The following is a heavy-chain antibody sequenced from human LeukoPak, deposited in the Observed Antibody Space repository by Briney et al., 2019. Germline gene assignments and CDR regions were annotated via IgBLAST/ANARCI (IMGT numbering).Heavy chain of an antibody. CDR1: GGSISSGDYY. CDR2: IYYSGST. CDR3: ARVRITMVRGVLRHYYYYYGMDV. V-gene: IGHV4-30-4*01. J-gene: IGHJ6*02. Sequence: SQTLSLTCTVSGGSISSGDYYWSWIRQPPGKGLEWIGYIYYSGSTNYNPSLKSRVTISVDTSKNQFSLKLSSVTAADTAVYYCARVRITMVRGVLRHYYYYYGMDVWGQGTTVTVSS. D-gene: IGHD3-10*01.